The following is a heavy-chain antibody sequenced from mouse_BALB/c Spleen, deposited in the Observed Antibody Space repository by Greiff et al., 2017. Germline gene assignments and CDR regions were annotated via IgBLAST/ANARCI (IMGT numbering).Heavy chain of an antibody. D-gene: IGHD2-14*01. V-gene: IGHV1-63*02. CDR1: GYTFTNYW. J-gene: IGHJ3*01. Sequence: VQLKESGAELVRPGTSVKISCKASGYTFTNYWLGWVKQRPGHGLEWIGDIYPGGGYTNYNEKFKGKATLTADTSSSTAYMQLSSLTSEDSAVYFCARQGYDLKFFAYWGQGTLVTVSA. CDR3: ARQGYDLKFFAY. CDR2: IYPGGGYT.